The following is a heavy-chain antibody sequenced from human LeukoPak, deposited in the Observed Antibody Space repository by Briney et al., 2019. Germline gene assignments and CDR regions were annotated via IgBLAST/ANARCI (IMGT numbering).Heavy chain of an antibody. J-gene: IGHJ4*02. CDR2: ISGSGGST. CDR1: GFTFSSYA. D-gene: IGHD1-26*01. V-gene: IGHV3-23*01. Sequence: GGSQRLSCAASGFTFSSYAMSWVRQAPGKGLEWVSAISGSGGSTYYADSVRGRFTISRDNSKNTLYLQMNSLRAEDTAVYYCARGVLTIMGPIWAFDYWGQGTLVTVSS. CDR3: ARGVLTIMGPIWAFDY.